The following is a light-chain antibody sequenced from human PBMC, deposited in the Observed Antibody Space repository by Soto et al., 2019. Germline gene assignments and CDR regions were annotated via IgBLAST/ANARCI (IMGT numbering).Light chain of an antibody. CDR1: QYISSW. CDR2: DTS. Sequence: DIQMTQSPSTLSASVGDRVTITCRASQYISSWLAWYQQKPGTAPRLLIYDTSNLEDGVPSTFSGSGSGTDFTLTVSSLQPEDFATYYCQQSYSTPQTFGQGTKVDIK. J-gene: IGKJ1*01. V-gene: IGKV1-5*01. CDR3: QQSYSTPQT.